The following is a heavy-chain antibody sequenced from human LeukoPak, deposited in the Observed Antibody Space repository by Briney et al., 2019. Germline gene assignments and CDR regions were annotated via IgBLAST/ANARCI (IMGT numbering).Heavy chain of an antibody. J-gene: IGHJ4*02. D-gene: IGHD5-24*01. CDR1: GFTVSSNY. Sequence: GGSLRLSCAASGFTVSSNYMSWVRQAPGKGLEWVANIKQDGSKKSYVDSVKGRFTISRDNAKSSLYLQMNSLRAEDTAIYYCTRVGYIDEGIDYWGQGTLVTVSS. CDR3: TRVGYIDEGIDY. V-gene: IGHV3-7*04. CDR2: IKQDGSKK.